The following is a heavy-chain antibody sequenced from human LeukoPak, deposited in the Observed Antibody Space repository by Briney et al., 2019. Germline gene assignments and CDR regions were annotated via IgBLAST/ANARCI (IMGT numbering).Heavy chain of an antibody. V-gene: IGHV4-39*07. CDR2: LYYSGTT. J-gene: IGHJ6*03. CDR3: ARRLRPRYSSSWSPPPGGGYYMDA. CDR1: GDSISSGNYY. D-gene: IGHD6-13*01. Sequence: SETLSLTCSVSGDSISSGNYYWGWIRQPPGKGLEWIGNLYYSGTTYYNPSFKSRVTISVDTSKNQFSLKLSSVTAADTAVYYCARRLRPRYSSSWSPPPGGGYYMDAWGKGTTVTISS.